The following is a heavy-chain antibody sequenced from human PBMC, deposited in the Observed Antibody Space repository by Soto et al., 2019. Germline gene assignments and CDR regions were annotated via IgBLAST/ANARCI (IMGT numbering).Heavy chain of an antibody. Sequence: QVQLVQSGAEVKKPGSSVKVSCKASGGAFSSYAISWVRQAPGQGLEWMGGNLPLFNISNYAQKFQGRVTITADEPTRTAYMDLSNLTSEDTAVDYCARRRIGYGSWYFDLWGRGTLITVSS. V-gene: IGHV1-69*01. J-gene: IGHJ2*01. D-gene: IGHD3-10*01. CDR2: NLPLFNIS. CDR1: GGAFSSYA. CDR3: ARRRIGYGSWYFDL.